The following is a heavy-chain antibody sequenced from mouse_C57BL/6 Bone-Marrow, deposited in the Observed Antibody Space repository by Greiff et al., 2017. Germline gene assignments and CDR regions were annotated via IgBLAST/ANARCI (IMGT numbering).Heavy chain of an antibody. V-gene: IGHV1-55*01. CDR3: ARSGPLGRSFDY. D-gene: IGHD4-1*01. J-gene: IGHJ2*01. CDR2: IYPTSGRT. CDR1: GYTFTSYW. Sequence: QVQLQQPGAELVKPGASVKMSCKASGYTFTSYWITWVKQRPGQGLEWIGDIYPTSGRTNYNEKFKSKAILTVYTSSNTAYMQLRSLTSEDSAVFYCARSGPLGRSFDYWGQGTTLTVSS.